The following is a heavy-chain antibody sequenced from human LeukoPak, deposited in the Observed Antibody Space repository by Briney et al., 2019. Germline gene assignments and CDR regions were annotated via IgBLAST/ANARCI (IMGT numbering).Heavy chain of an antibody. D-gene: IGHD3-3*01. V-gene: IGHV3-21*01. Sequence: GGSLRLSCAASGFTFSSYSMNWVRQAPGKGLEWVSSISSSSSYIYYADSVKGRFTISRDSAKNSLYLQMNSLRAEDTAVYYCARDLAGVASLWGQGTLVTVSS. CDR1: GFTFSSYS. CDR2: ISSSSSYI. J-gene: IGHJ4*02. CDR3: ARDLAGVASL.